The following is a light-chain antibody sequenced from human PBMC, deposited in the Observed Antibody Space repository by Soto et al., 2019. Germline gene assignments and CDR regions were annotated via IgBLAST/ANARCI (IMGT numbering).Light chain of an antibody. CDR3: QQYHNWPPQYT. V-gene: IGKV3-15*01. CDR2: GSS. J-gene: IGKJ2*01. CDR1: QTVASN. Sequence: EIVMTQSPATLSVSPGERATLSCRASQTVASNLAWYQQKPGQAPRLLIHGSSTRATGVPARFSGSGSGTEFTLTNSSLQSEDFAVYYCQQYHNWPPQYTFGQGTKLQI.